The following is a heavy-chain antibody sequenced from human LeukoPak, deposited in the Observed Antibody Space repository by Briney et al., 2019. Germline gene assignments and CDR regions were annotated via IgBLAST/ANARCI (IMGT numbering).Heavy chain of an antibody. Sequence: ASVKVSCKASGYTFTNYGISWVRQAPGQGLEWMGWINPYNGNTNYALKLQGRATVTTDTSTSTAYMELRSLRSDDTAVYYCVRPDSGGYFLFDSWGQGTLVTVSS. D-gene: IGHD3-22*01. CDR2: INPYNGNT. CDR3: VRPDSGGYFLFDS. CDR1: GYTFTNYG. J-gene: IGHJ4*02. V-gene: IGHV1-18*01.